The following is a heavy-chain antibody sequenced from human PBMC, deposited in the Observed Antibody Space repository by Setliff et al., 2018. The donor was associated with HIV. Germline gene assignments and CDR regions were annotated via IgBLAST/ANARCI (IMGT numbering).Heavy chain of an antibody. CDR2: IPSNSEYT. CDR3: AKDPPGFSHFLDY. CDR1: GFTFSRHA. V-gene: IGHV3-23*01. Sequence: GGSLRLSCTTSGFTFSRHAMTWVRQAPGKGLEWVSTIPSNSEYTIYADSVEGRFTISRDNNKNTLYLQMNSLRAEDTAVYYCAKDPPGFSHFLDYWGQGAVVTVSS. J-gene: IGHJ4*02.